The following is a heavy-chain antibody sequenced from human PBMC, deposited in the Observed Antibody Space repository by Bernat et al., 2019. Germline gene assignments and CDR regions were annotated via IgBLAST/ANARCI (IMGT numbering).Heavy chain of an antibody. J-gene: IGHJ5*02. CDR2: ISGSGGST. D-gene: IGHD2-2*02. CDR1: GFTFSSYA. V-gene: IGHV3-23*01. Sequence: EVQLLESGGGLVQPGGSLRLSCAASGFTFSSYAMSWVRQAPGKGLEWVSAISGSGGSTYYADSVKGRFTISRDNSKNTLYLQMNSLRAEDTAIYFCAKDNQYQVLYYWLDPWGQGTLVTVAS. CDR3: AKDNQYQVLYYWLDP.